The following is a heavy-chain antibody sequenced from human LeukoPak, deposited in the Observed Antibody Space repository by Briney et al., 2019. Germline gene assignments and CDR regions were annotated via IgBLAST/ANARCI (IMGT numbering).Heavy chain of an antibody. CDR1: GYSFANYG. V-gene: IGHV1-18*01. Sequence: ASVKVSCKTFGYSFANYGISWVRQAPGQGLEWMAWISPYNGDGIAAQRFQGRLSMATDPSTSTGYMELRSLRSDDTAVYYCARDLVRPSCATDRCYTLAFWGQGTQITVSS. CDR2: ISPYNGDG. D-gene: IGHD2-15*01. CDR3: ARDLVRPSCATDRCYTLAF. J-gene: IGHJ4*02.